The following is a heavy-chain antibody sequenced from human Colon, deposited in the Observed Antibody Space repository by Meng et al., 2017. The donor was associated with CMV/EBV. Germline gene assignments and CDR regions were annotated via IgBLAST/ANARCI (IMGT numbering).Heavy chain of an antibody. V-gene: IGHV3-48*04. CDR2: ITSHSGII. CDR3: AKDYRANNLNYGMDV. D-gene: IGHD1-1*01. J-gene: IGHJ6*02. Sequence: GESLKISCAASGFTFNSYGMTWVRQAPGKGLEWLAYITSHSGIIYYADSVKDRFTVSRDNAKNTLYLQMNSLRADDTAVYYCAKDYRANNLNYGMDVWGQGTTVTVS. CDR1: GFTFNSYG.